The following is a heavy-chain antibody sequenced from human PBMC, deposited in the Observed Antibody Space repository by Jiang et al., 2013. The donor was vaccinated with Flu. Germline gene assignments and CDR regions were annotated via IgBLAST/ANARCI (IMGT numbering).Heavy chain of an antibody. J-gene: IGHJ6*04. V-gene: IGHV1-46*01. CDR2: INPSGGST. CDR3: ARDHYDSSGYYPRPYYYYYYGMDV. D-gene: IGHD3-22*01. CDR1: GYTFTSYY. Sequence: GAEVKKPGASVKVSCKASGYTFTSYYMHWVRQAPGQGLEWMGIINPSGGSTSYAQKFQGRVTMTRDTSTSTVYMELSSLRSEDTAVYYCARDHYDSSGYYPRPYYYYYYGMDVWGKGTTVTVSS.